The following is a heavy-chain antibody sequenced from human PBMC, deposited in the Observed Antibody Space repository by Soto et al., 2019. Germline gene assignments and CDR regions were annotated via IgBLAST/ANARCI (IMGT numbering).Heavy chain of an antibody. Sequence: SETLSLTCTVSGGSISSSSYSWGWIRQPPGKGLEWIGSIYYSGSTYYNPSLKSRVTISVDTYKNQFSLKLSSVTAADTAVYYCARSQLPDFDYWGQGTLVTVS. D-gene: IGHD2-2*01. CDR3: ARSQLPDFDY. CDR2: IYYSGST. V-gene: IGHV4-39*01. J-gene: IGHJ4*02. CDR1: GGSISSSSYS.